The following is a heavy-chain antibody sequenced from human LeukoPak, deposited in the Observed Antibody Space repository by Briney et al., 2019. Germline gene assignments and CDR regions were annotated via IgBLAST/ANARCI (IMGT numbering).Heavy chain of an antibody. CDR2: ISSSGSTI. CDR1: GFTFSDYY. V-gene: IGHV3-11*04. J-gene: IGHJ4*02. Sequence: GGSLRLSCAASGFTFSDYYMSWIRQAPGKGLEWVSYISSSGSTIYYADSVKGRFTISRDNAKNSLYLQMNSLRVEDTAVYYCARSRSRPLLPPLPKSQYYFDYWGQGTLVTVSS. D-gene: IGHD2-21*01. CDR3: ARSRSRPLLPPLPKSQYYFDY.